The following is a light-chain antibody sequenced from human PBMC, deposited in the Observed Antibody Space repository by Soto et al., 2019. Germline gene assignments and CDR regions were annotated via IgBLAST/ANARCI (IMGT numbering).Light chain of an antibody. CDR2: ANT. V-gene: IGLV1-40*01. CDR1: SSNIGAGYD. Sequence: QSVLTQPPSVSGAPGQRVTISCTGSSSNIGAGYDVHWYQQVPGTAPKLLIYANTHRPSGVPDRFSVSKSGTAASLAITDLDADDEADYCCQSYDSSLSVDVFGTGTKVTVL. J-gene: IGLJ1*01. CDR3: QSYDSSLSVDV.